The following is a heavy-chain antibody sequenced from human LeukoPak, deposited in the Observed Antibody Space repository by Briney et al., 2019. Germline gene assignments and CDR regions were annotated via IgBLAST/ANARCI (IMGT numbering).Heavy chain of an antibody. D-gene: IGHD3-10*01. V-gene: IGHV3-23*01. CDR1: GFTFSSYA. J-gene: IGHJ3*02. Sequence: GGSLRLSCAASGFTFSSYAMSWVRQAPGRGLEWVSVISGSGGSTYYADSVKGRFTISRDNSKNTLYLQMNSLRAEDTAVYYCAKEGVLLWFGELSMDAFDIWGQGTIVTVSS. CDR2: ISGSGGST. CDR3: AKEGVLLWFGELSMDAFDI.